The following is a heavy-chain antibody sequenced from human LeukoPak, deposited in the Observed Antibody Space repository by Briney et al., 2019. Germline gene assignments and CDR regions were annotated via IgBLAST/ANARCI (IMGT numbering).Heavy chain of an antibody. CDR1: GYTFTSYG. Sequence: GASVKVSCKASGYTFTSYGISWVRQAPGQGLEWMGWISAYNGNTNYAQTLQGRVTMTTDTSTSTAYMELRSLRSDDTAVYYCARVLGGYSYGHSDYWGQGNLVTVSS. J-gene: IGHJ4*02. D-gene: IGHD5-18*01. CDR3: ARVLGGYSYGHSDY. CDR2: ISAYNGNT. V-gene: IGHV1-18*01.